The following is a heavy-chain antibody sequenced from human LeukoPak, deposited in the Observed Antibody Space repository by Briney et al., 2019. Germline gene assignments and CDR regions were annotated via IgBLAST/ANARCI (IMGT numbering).Heavy chain of an antibody. V-gene: IGHV3-23*01. J-gene: IGHJ4*02. CDR3: AKGREAYSGSYTPFDS. D-gene: IGHD1-26*01. CDR1: GFTFSNCA. Sequence: PGRSLRLSCAGSGFTFSNCAMSWVRQAPGKGLEWVSAISGSGGGTYYADSMKDRFTISRDSSKNTLYLQMNSLRAEDTAVYYCAKGREAYSGSYTPFDSWGQGTLVTVSS. CDR2: ISGSGGGT.